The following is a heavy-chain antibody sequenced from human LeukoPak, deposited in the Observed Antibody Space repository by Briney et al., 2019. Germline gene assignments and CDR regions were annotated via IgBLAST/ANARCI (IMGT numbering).Heavy chain of an antibody. D-gene: IGHD3-22*01. CDR1: GGSISNYF. CDR3: ARYSSDSSCYKLDY. Sequence: PSETLSLTCTVSGGSISNYFWSWIRQPPGKGLEWIGYIYYSGSTNYNPSLKSRVTISLHTSKNQFSLKLSSVTDPDTPVCYFARYSSDSSCYKLDYWGQGTLVTVYS. CDR2: IYYSGST. J-gene: IGHJ4*02. V-gene: IGHV4-59*03.